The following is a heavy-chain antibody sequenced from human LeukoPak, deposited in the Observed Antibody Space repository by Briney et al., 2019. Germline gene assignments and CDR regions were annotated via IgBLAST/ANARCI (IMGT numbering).Heavy chain of an antibody. J-gene: IGHJ4*02. CDR1: GFTFSSYA. Sequence: RGSLRLSCAASGFTFSSYAMHWVRQAPGKGLEYVSAISSNGGSTYYADSVKGRFTISRDNSKNTLYLQMSSLRAEDTAVYYCVKVHHYGGHLTDFDYWGQGTLVTVSS. V-gene: IGHV3-64D*06. CDR3: VKVHHYGGHLTDFDY. D-gene: IGHD4-23*01. CDR2: ISSNGGST.